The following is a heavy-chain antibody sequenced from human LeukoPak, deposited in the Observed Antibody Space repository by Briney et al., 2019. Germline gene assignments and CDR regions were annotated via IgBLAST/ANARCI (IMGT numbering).Heavy chain of an antibody. J-gene: IGHJ4*02. CDR3: AREVSGSYTHYFDY. CDR2: ISGNNGNA. D-gene: IGHD1-26*01. CDR1: GYTFLRYG. V-gene: IGHV1-18*01. Sequence: ASVKVSCKASGYTFLRYGISWVRQAPGQGLEWMGWISGNNGNAHYAQSFQGRVTMTTDTSTSTAYMDLRSLRSDDTAVYYCAREVSGSYTHYFDYWGQGTLVTVSS.